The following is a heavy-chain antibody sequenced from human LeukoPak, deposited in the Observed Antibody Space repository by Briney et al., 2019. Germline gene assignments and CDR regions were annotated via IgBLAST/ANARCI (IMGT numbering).Heavy chain of an antibody. CDR1: GFTVSSNY. V-gene: IGHV3-53*01. CDR2: IYSGGSR. CDR3: ARDPRLTVAGTGDY. Sequence: PGGSLRLSCAASGFTVSSNYMSWVRPAPGKGLGWVSVIYSGGSREYADSVKGRFTISRDNSKNTLYLQMNSLRAEDTAVYYCARDPRLTVAGTGDYWGQGTLVTVSS. D-gene: IGHD6-13*01. J-gene: IGHJ4*02.